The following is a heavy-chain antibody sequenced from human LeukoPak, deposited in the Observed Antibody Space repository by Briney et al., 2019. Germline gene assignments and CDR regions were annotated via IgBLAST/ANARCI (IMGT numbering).Heavy chain of an antibody. Sequence: PSETLSLTFTVSGGSISSGSYYWSWIRQPAGKGLEWIGRIYTSGSTNYNPSLKSRVTISVDTSKNQFSLKLSSVTAADTAVYYCARQRYFDRAFDYWGQGTLVTVSS. J-gene: IGHJ4*02. CDR1: GGSISSGSYY. CDR2: IYTSGST. V-gene: IGHV4-61*02. D-gene: IGHD3-9*01. CDR3: ARQRYFDRAFDY.